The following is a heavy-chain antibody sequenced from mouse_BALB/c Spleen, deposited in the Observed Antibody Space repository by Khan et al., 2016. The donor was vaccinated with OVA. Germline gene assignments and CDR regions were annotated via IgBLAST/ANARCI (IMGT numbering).Heavy chain of an antibody. D-gene: IGHD1-1*01. CDR3: ARQGYGEGFAY. V-gene: IGHV5-6*01. J-gene: IGHJ3*01. Sequence: EVELVESGGDLVKPGGSLKLSCAASGFTFSSYGMSWVRQTPDKRLEWVAIIISGDIYTYYPDSVKGRFTISRDNAKNTLYLQMSSLKSEDTAEYYGARQGYGEGFAYWGQGTLVTVSA. CDR2: IISGDIYT. CDR1: GFTFSSYG.